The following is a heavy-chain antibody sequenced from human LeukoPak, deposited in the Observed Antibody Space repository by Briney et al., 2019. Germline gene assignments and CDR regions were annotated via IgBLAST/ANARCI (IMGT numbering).Heavy chain of an antibody. V-gene: IGHV5-51*01. Sequence: GESLKISCKGSGYSFTSYWIGWVRQMPGKGLEWMGIIYPGDSDTRYSPSFQGQVTISADKSISTAYLQWSSLKASDTAMYYCARTVNPPYYYGSSGYYALDYWGQGTLVTVAS. J-gene: IGHJ4*02. CDR2: IYPGDSDT. D-gene: IGHD3-22*01. CDR3: ARTVNPPYYYGSSGYYALDY. CDR1: GYSFTSYW.